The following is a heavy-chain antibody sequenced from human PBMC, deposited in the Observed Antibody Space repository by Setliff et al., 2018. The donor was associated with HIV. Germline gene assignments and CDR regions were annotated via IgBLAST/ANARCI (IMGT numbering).Heavy chain of an antibody. Sequence: ASVKVSCKASEYTFTGYYIHWVRQAPGQGLEWMGRIDPNSGGTNYAQKFQGRVTLTRDTSISTAYMEVSRLRSDDTAVYYCARDVGRDGYCFVHWGQGTLVTVSS. CDR1: EYTFTGYY. CDR2: IDPNSGGT. D-gene: IGHD5-12*01. J-gene: IGHJ4*02. V-gene: IGHV1-2*06. CDR3: ARDVGRDGYCFVH.